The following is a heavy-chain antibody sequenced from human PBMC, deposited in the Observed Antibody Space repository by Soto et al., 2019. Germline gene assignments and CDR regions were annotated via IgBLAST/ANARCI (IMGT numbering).Heavy chain of an antibody. D-gene: IGHD6-13*01. CDR1: GYTFTSYD. Sequence: ASVKVSCKASGYTFTSYDINWVRQATGQGLEWMGWMNPNSGNTGYAQKFQGRVTMTRNTSISTAYMELSSLRSEDTAVYYCARSGNRGSSSWYAYYYYYVDVWGKGTTVTVSS. CDR2: MNPNSGNT. J-gene: IGHJ6*03. CDR3: ARSGNRGSSSWYAYYYYYVDV. V-gene: IGHV1-8*01.